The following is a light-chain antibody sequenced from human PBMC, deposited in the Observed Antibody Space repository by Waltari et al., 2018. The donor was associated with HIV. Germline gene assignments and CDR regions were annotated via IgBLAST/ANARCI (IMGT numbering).Light chain of an antibody. CDR3: QQDNAWPRT. CDR1: QSVSSS. CDR2: GAS. J-gene: IGKJ1*01. V-gene: IGKV3-15*01. Sequence: EIVMTQSPATLSVSPGGRATLSCRASQSVSSSLVWYQHKPGQAPGLRSHGASTRATGNPARFSGSGSGTEFTLAINSLQSEDFAVYYCQQDNAWPRTFGQGTKVEVK.